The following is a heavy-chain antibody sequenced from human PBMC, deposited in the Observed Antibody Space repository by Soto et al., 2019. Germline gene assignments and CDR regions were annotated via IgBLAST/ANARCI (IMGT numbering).Heavy chain of an antibody. CDR1: GFTFSSYS. J-gene: IGHJ4*02. D-gene: IGHD2-15*01. CDR2: ISSSSSTI. V-gene: IGHV3-48*02. CDR3: ARDWYLVHSNYFDY. Sequence: GGSLRLSCAASGFTFSSYSMNWVRQAPGKGLEWVSYISSSSSTIYYADSVEGRFTISRDNAKNSLYLQMNSLRDEDTAVYYCARDWYLVHSNYFDYWGQGTLVTVSS.